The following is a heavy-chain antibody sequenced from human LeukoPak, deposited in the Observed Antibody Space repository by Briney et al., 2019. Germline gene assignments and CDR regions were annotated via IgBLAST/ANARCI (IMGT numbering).Heavy chain of an antibody. V-gene: IGHV4-30-4*01. J-gene: IGHJ4*02. D-gene: IGHD3-10*01. CDR3: ARGLYGSGSYWFDY. CDR1: NGSISSYY. CDR2: IYYSGST. Sequence: SETLSLTCTVSNGSISSYYWSWIHQPPGKGLEWIGYIYYSGSTYYNPSLKSRVTISVDTSKNQFSLKPSSVTAADTAVYYCARGLYGSGSYWFDYWGQGTLVTVSS.